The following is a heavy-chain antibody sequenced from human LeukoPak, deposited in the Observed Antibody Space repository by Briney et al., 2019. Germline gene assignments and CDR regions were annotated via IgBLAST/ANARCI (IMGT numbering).Heavy chain of an antibody. J-gene: IGHJ4*02. CDR2: IYYSGST. Sequence: SETLSLTCTVSGGSISSYYWSWIRQPPGKGLEWIGYIYYSGSTYYNPSLKSRVTISVDTSKNQFSLKLSSVTAADTAVYYCARVPYDYVWGSYRFDYWGQGTLVTVSS. D-gene: IGHD3-16*01. CDR1: GGSISSYY. V-gene: IGHV4-59*06. CDR3: ARVPYDYVWGSYRFDY.